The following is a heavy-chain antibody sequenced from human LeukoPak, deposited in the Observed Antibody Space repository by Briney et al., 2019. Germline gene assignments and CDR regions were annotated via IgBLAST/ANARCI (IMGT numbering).Heavy chain of an antibody. Sequence: GESLKISCKGSGYKFTIHWIAWVRQMPGKGLEWMGIIYCDDSDTRYNPSFQGQVTISVDKSLTTAYLQWSSLKASDTAMYYCARLPRYVWGSHRYNEYTFHSWGQGNLVTVSA. D-gene: IGHD3-16*02. CDR3: ARLPRYVWGSHRYNEYTFHS. J-gene: IGHJ4*02. CDR1: GYKFTIHW. CDR2: IYCDDSDT. V-gene: IGHV5-51*01.